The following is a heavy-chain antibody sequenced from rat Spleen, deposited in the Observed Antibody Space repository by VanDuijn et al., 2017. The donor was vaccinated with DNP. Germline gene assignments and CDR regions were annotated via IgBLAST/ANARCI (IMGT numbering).Heavy chain of an antibody. CDR1: GFTFSNYY. D-gene: IGHD1-12*02. Sequence: EVQLVESGGGLVQPGRSMKLSCAASGFTFSNYYMAWVRQAPTKGLEWVASISTGGGNTYYRDSVKGRFTISRDNAKSTLYLQMDSLRSEDTATYYCAREGVYYDGSYYYFDYWGQGVMVTVSS. J-gene: IGHJ2*01. CDR3: AREGVYYDGSYYYFDY. CDR2: ISTGGGNT. V-gene: IGHV5-25*01.